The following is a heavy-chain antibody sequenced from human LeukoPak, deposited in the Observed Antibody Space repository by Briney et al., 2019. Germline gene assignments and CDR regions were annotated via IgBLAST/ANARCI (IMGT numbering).Heavy chain of an antibody. V-gene: IGHV3-23*01. CDR3: AKDNYGGIFAS. J-gene: IGHJ4*02. D-gene: IGHD4-17*01. Sequence: GGSLRLSCAASGFTFTAYGMHWVRQVPGKGLEWVSRINTTVRDTWYANSVKGRFIISRDNSRDTVYLQMSSLRPEDTALYFCAKDNYGGIFASWGQGTLVTVSS. CDR2: INTTVRDT. CDR1: GFTFTAYG.